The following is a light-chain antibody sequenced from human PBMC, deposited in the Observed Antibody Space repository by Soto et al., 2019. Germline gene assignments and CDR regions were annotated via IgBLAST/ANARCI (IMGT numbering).Light chain of an antibody. Sequence: QSVLTQPPSASGTPGQRVTISRSGSSSNIGSNYVYWYQHFPGTAPKLLIYRINQRPSGVPDRFSGSKSGTSASLAISGLRSEDEADYYCAAWDDSLSGYVFGTGTKVTVL. CDR2: RIN. CDR1: SSNIGSNY. CDR3: AAWDDSLSGYV. J-gene: IGLJ1*01. V-gene: IGLV1-47*01.